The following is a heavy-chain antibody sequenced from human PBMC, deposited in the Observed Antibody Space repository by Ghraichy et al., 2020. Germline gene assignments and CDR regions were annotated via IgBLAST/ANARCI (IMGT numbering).Heavy chain of an antibody. Sequence: SETLALTCTVSGGSIRSSSYYWGWIRQPPGKGLEWIGSIHYSGSTYYNPSLKSRVTITADTSKNQFSLKLNSVTAADTAVYYCARHCWTGYCNWFDPWGQGTLVTVSS. CDR3: ARHCWTGYCNWFDP. V-gene: IGHV4-39*01. J-gene: IGHJ5*02. CDR2: IHYSGST. D-gene: IGHD3/OR15-3a*01. CDR1: GGSIRSSSYY.